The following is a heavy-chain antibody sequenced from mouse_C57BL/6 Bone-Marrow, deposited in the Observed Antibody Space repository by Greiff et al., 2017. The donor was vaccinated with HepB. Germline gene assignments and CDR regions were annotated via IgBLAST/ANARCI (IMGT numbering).Heavy chain of an antibody. CDR2: IDPETGGT. CDR1: GYTFTDYE. Sequence: VKVVESGAELVRPGASVTLSCKASGYTFTDYEMHWVKQTPVHGLEWIGAIDPETGGTAYNQKFKGKAILTADKSSSTAYMELRSLTSEDSAVYYCTRGGYWGQGTTLTVSS. CDR3: TRGGY. J-gene: IGHJ2*01. V-gene: IGHV1-15*01.